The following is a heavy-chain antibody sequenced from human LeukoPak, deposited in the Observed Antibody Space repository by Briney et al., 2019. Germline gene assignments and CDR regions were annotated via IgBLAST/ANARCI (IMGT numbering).Heavy chain of an antibody. Sequence: SETLSLTCTVSGGSISCYYWSWIRQPPGKGLEWIGYIYYSGSTKYNPSLKSRVTISVDTSKSQFSLNLSSVTAADTAVYYCARYFYTSCPLAAFDIWGQGTMVTVSS. CDR2: IYYSGST. V-gene: IGHV4-59*01. CDR3: ARYFYTSCPLAAFDI. J-gene: IGHJ3*02. CDR1: GGSISCYY. D-gene: IGHD3-16*01.